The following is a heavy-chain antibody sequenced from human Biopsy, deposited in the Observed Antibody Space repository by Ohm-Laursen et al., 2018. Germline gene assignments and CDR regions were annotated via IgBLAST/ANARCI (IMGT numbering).Heavy chain of an antibody. CDR3: AKGQDLRGGAEYFQH. CDR1: GYTFTGQY. CDR2: INPHSGTT. Sequence: GASVKVSCKASGYTFTGQYLHWVRQVPGPGLEWMRWINPHSGTTKFAQDFQGRVTMTRDTSITTAYMELRRLRSDDTAVYYCAKGQDLRGGAEYFQHWGQGALVTVSS. D-gene: IGHD2-15*01. V-gene: IGHV1-2*02. J-gene: IGHJ1*01.